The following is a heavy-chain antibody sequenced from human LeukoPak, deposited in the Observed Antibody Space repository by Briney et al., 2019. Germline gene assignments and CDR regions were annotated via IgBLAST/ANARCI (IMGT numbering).Heavy chain of an antibody. D-gene: IGHD3-9*01. Sequence: ASVKVSCKASGYTFTSYGISWVRQAPGQGLEWMGWISAYNGNTNYAQKLQGRVTMTTDTSTSTAYMELRSLRSDDTAVYYCARDEVGGSEGYDILTGYYRTYAFDIWGQGTMVTVSS. J-gene: IGHJ3*02. CDR2: ISAYNGNT. V-gene: IGHV1-18*01. CDR1: GYTFTSYG. CDR3: ARDEVGGSEGYDILTGYYRTYAFDI.